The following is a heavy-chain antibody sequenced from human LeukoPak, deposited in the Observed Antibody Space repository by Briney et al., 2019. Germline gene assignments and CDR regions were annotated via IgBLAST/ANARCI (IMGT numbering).Heavy chain of an antibody. CDR2: IYPGDSDT. CDR1: GYSFTNYW. CDR3: ARQTKMYNYVLFDY. D-gene: IGHD1-1*01. V-gene: IGHV5-51*01. Sequence: GESLKISCKGSGYSFTNYWIGWVRQMPGKGLEWMGIIYPGDSDTRYSPSFQGQVTISADKSTSTAYLQWSSLKASDTAMYYCARQTKMYNYVLFDYWGQGTLVTVSS. J-gene: IGHJ4*02.